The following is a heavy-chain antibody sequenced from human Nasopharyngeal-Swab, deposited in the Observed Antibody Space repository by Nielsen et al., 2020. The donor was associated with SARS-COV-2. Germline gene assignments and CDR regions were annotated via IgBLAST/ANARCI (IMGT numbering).Heavy chain of an antibody. J-gene: IGHJ3*02. CDR1: GFTFSSYG. D-gene: IGHD1-1*01. CDR2: ISYDGSNK. Sequence: GGSLRLSCAASGFTFSSYGMHWVRQAPGKGLEWVAVISYDGSNKYYADSVKGRFTISRDNSKNQLYLQMNSLRAEDTAVYYCAKGGGTTGTVGLDIWGQGTMVTVSS. V-gene: IGHV3-30*18. CDR3: AKGGGTTGTVGLDI.